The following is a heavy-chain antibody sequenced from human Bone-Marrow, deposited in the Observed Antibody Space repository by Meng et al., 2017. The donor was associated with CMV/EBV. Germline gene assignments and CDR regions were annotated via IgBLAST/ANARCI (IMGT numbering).Heavy chain of an antibody. D-gene: IGHD2-15*01. Sequence: GESLKISCTASGFTFGDYAMSWVRQAPGKGLEWVGFIRSKAYGGTTEYAASVKGRFTISRDDSKSIAYLQMNSLKTEDTAVYYCTRVWYYCSGGSCYSGSYYWGQGTLVTVYS. CDR2: IRSKAYGGTT. J-gene: IGHJ4*02. CDR1: GFTFGDYA. V-gene: IGHV3-49*04. CDR3: TRVWYYCSGGSCYSGSYY.